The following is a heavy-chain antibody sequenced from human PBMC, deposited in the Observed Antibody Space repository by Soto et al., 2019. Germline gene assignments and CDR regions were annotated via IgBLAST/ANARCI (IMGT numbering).Heavy chain of an antibody. V-gene: IGHV3-33*01. CDR1: GFTFSSYG. J-gene: IGHJ4*02. Sequence: GGSLRLSCAASGFTFSSYGMHWVRQAPGKGLEWVAVIWYDGSNKYYADSVKGRFTISRDNSKNTLYLQMNSLRAEDTAVYYCARDSLGIAVAGPLYWGQGTLVTVSS. CDR3: ARDSLGIAVAGPLY. D-gene: IGHD6-19*01. CDR2: IWYDGSNK.